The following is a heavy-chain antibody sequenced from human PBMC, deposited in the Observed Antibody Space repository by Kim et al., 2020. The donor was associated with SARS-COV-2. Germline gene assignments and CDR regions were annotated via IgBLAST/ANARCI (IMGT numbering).Heavy chain of an antibody. D-gene: IGHD3-10*01. J-gene: IGHJ3*01. CDR3: VRQVAGSNFDV. Sequence: TASVKGLATLSRDKSKNTLYLQLNILRADDTAIYYCVRQVAGSNFDVWGQGTMVTVSS. V-gene: IGHV3-23*01.